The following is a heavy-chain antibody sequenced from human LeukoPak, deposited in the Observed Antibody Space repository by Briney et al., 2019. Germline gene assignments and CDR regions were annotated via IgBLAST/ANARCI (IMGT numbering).Heavy chain of an antibody. CDR1: GGSISSSSYY. CDR2: IYYSGST. V-gene: IGHV4-39*01. J-gene: IGHJ5*02. CDR3: ARRPDYFRGAVTIGGWFDP. Sequence: SETLSLTCTVFGGSISSSSYYWGWIRQPPGKGLEWIGSIYYSGSTYYNPSLKSRVTISVDTSKNQFSLKLSSVTAADTAVYYCARRPDYFRGAVTIGGWFDPWGQGTLVTVSS. D-gene: IGHD4-11*01.